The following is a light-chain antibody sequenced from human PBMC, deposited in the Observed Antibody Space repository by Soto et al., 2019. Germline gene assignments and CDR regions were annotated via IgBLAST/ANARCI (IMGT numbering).Light chain of an antibody. CDR3: SSYTSSNSRWV. CDR2: EVS. CDR1: SSDVGGYNY. J-gene: IGLJ3*02. V-gene: IGLV2-14*01. Sequence: QSALTQPASVSGSPGQSITISCTGTSSDVGGYNYVSWYQHHPGKGPKLMIYEVSNRPSRVSNRFSGSKSGNTASLTISGLQAEDEADYYCSSYTSSNSRWVFGGGTKVTVL.